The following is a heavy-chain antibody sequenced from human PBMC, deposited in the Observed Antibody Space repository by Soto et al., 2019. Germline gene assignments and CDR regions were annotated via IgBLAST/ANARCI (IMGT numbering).Heavy chain of an antibody. J-gene: IGHJ4*02. V-gene: IGHV3-21*01. CDR2: ISSSGNYI. Sequence: GGSLRLSCATSGFTFSDYSMNWVRQAPGKGLEWVSSISSSGNYIYSADSVKGRFTISRDNTKSSLNLQMNSLRAEDTAVYYCARTGRWLQFEDYWGQGTLVTVSS. CDR1: GFTFSDYS. D-gene: IGHD5-12*01. CDR3: ARTGRWLQFEDY.